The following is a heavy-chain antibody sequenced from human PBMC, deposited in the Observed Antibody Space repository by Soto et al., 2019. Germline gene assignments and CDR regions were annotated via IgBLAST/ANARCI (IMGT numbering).Heavy chain of an antibody. Sequence: QVQLVQSGAEVKKPGSSVKVSCKVSGGIFRSSFAISWVRQAPGQGLEWMAIINPNGGSTNYAQKFQGRVTVTSDTSTSTVSMELNSLGSDDTAVYFCARSLLQGDFWGQGTLVTVSS. J-gene: IGHJ4*02. V-gene: IGHV1-46*01. CDR1: GGIFRSSF. D-gene: IGHD2-21*01. CDR3: ARSLLQGDF. CDR2: INPNGGST.